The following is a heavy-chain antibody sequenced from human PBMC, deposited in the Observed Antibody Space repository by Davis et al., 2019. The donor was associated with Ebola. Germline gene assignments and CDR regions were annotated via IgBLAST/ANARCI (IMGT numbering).Heavy chain of an antibody. CDR1: GGSISSSSYY. CDR2: IYYSGST. J-gene: IGHJ4*02. Sequence: MPSETLSLTCTVSGGSISSSSYYWGWIRQPPGKGLEWIGSIYYSGSTYYNPSLKGRVTISVDTSKNQFSLKLSSVTAADTAVYYCARPGYSYGSFDYWGQGTLVTVSS. D-gene: IGHD5-18*01. V-gene: IGHV4-39*01. CDR3: ARPGYSYGSFDY.